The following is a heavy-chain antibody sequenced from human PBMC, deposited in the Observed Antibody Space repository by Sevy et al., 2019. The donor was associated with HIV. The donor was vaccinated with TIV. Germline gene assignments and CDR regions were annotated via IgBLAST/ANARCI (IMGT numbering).Heavy chain of an antibody. V-gene: IGHV1-24*01. CDR3: ASTRDYYESNGYYFDF. CDR2: FDPEDGKT. D-gene: IGHD3-22*01. Sequence: ASVKVSCKVSGCTLTQLSMHWVRQAPGIGLEWMVTFDPEDGKTLYAQKFQGRVTMTEDTSTHTAYIELSSLTSEDTAIYYCASTRDYYESNGYYFDFWGHGTLVTVSS. J-gene: IGHJ4*01. CDR1: GCTLTQLS.